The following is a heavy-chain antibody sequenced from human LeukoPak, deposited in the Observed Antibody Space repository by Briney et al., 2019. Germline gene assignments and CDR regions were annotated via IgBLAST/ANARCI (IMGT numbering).Heavy chain of an antibody. CDR2: FYTSGST. J-gene: IGHJ4*02. V-gene: IGHV4-4*07. CDR1: GGSISSYY. D-gene: IGHD6-19*01. CDR3: ARGQGYSSGWDRRGFDY. Sequence: SETLSLTCTVSGGSISSYYWSWIRQPAGKGLEWIGRFYTSGSTKYNPSLKSRVTMSVDTSKNQFSLKLSSVTAADTGVYYCARGQGYSSGWDRRGFDYWGQGTLVTVSS.